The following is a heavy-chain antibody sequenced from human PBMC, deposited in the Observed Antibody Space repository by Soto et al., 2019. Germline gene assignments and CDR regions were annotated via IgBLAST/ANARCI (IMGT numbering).Heavy chain of an antibody. CDR3: ARVNYDFWSGYFVVDY. Sequence: QVQLVQSGAEVKKPGASVKVSCKASGYTFTSYGISWVRQAPGQGLEWMVWISAYNGNTNYAQKLQGRVTMTTDTSTSTAYMELRSLRSDDTAVYYCARVNYDFWSGYFVVDYWGQGTLVTVSS. CDR2: ISAYNGNT. J-gene: IGHJ4*02. D-gene: IGHD3-3*01. V-gene: IGHV1-18*01. CDR1: GYTFTSYG.